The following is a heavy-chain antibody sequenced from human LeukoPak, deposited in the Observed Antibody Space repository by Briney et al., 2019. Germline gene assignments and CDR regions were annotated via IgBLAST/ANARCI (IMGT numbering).Heavy chain of an antibody. CDR1: GGTFSSYA. CDR3: ATNVVGATDY. Sequence: SVKVSCKASGGTFSSYAISWVRQARGQGLEWMGRIIPIFGIANYAQKFQGRVTITADKSTSTAYMELSSLRSEDTAVYYCATNVVGATDYWGQGTLVTVSS. J-gene: IGHJ4*02. V-gene: IGHV1-69*04. D-gene: IGHD1-26*01. CDR2: IIPIFGIA.